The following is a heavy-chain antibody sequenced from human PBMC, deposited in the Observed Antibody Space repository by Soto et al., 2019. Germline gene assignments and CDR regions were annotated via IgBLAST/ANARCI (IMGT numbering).Heavy chain of an antibody. Sequence: ASVKVSCKASGYTFTSYAMHWVRQAPGQRLEWMGWINAGNGNTKYSQKFQGRVTITEDTSTDTAYMELSSLRSEDTAVYYCATGGGDYYYYMDVWGKGTTVTVSS. J-gene: IGHJ6*03. CDR3: ATGGGDYYYYMDV. V-gene: IGHV1-3*01. CDR1: GYTFTSYA. D-gene: IGHD2-21*01. CDR2: INAGNGNT.